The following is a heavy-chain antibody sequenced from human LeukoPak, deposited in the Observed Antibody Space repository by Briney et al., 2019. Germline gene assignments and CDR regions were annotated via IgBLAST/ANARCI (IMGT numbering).Heavy chain of an antibody. J-gene: IGHJ6*03. V-gene: IGHV4-34*01. D-gene: IGHD2-15*01. CDR1: GGSFSGYY. Sequence: SETLSLTCAVYGGSFSGYYWTWIRQPPGKGLEWIGEINQSGGTKYNPSLKSRISISGDTTKNQFSLKLASVTAADAAVYYCASRHDSCYWRYHHYYMDVWGKGTTVT. CDR2: INQSGGT. CDR3: ASRHDSCYWRYHHYYMDV.